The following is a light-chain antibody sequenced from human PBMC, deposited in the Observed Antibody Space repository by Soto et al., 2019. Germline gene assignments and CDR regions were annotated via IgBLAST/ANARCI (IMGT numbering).Light chain of an antibody. V-gene: IGKV1-39*01. J-gene: IGKJ2*02. CDR2: AAS. CDR1: QSISSY. CDR3: QQSYSTLGWT. Sequence: DIQMTQSPSSLSASVGDRVTITCRASQSISSYLNWYQQKPGKAPKLLIYAASSLQSGVPSRFSGSGSGTEFTLTISSLQPEDFATYYCQQSYSTLGWTFGQGTKLEIK.